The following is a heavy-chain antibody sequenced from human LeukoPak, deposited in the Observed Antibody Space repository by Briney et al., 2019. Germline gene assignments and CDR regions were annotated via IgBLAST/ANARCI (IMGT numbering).Heavy chain of an antibody. J-gene: IGHJ6*03. V-gene: IGHV4-4*09. Sequence: RPSETLSLTCTVSGGSISSYYWSWIRQPPGKGLEWIGYIYTSGSTNYSPSLKSRVTISVDTSKNQFSLKLSSVTAADTAVYYCARNNIGYSLDYYYYYYMDVWGKGTTVTVSS. CDR2: IYTSGST. CDR3: ARNNIGYSLDYYYYYYMDV. D-gene: IGHD4-11*01. CDR1: GGSISSYY.